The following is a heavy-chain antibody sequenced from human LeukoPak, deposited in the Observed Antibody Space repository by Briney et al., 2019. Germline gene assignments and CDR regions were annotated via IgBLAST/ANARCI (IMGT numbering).Heavy chain of an antibody. J-gene: IGHJ4*02. CDR3: ARDLTGSYEY. V-gene: IGHV3-7*01. CDR1: GFTFSSYS. Sequence: GGSLRLSCAASGFTFSSYSMSWVRQAPGKGLEWVANIKQDGSEKYYVDSVKGRFTISRDNAKNSLYLQMNSLRAEDTAVYYRARDLTGSYEYWGQGTLVTVSS. CDR2: IKQDGSEK. D-gene: IGHD1-26*01.